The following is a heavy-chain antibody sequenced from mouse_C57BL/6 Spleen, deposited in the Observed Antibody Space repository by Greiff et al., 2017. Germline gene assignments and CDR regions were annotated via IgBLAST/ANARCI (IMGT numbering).Heavy chain of an antibody. Sequence: QVQLQQPGAELVRPGSSVKLSCKASGYTFTSYWMDWVKQRPGQGLEWIGNIYPSDSETHYNQKFKDKATLTVEKSSSTAYMQLSSLTSEDSAVYYCARMVPVTTVVATDDYWGQGTTLTVSS. D-gene: IGHD1-1*01. J-gene: IGHJ2*01. CDR1: GYTFTSYW. CDR3: ARMVPVTTVVATDDY. V-gene: IGHV1-61*01. CDR2: IYPSDSET.